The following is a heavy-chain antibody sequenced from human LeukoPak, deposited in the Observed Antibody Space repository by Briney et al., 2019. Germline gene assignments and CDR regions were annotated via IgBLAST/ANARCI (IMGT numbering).Heavy chain of an antibody. CDR1: GYTFTSYD. V-gene: IGHV1-8*03. Sequence: ASVKVSCKASGYTFTSYDINWVRQATGQGLEWMGWMNPNSGSTGYAQKFQGRITITRNTSITTAYMELSSLRSEDTAVYYCARLFQRNELNYYDSSGYSLGYWGQGTLVTVSS. CDR3: ARLFQRNELNYYDSSGYSLGY. J-gene: IGHJ4*02. CDR2: MNPNSGST. D-gene: IGHD3-22*01.